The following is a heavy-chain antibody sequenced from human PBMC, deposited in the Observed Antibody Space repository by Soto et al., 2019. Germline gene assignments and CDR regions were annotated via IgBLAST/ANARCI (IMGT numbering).Heavy chain of an antibody. CDR2: IKQDGSEK. J-gene: IGHJ6*03. Sequence: GGSLRLSCAASGFTFSSYWMSWVRQAPGKGLEWVANIKQDGSEKYYVDSVKGRFTISRDNAKNSLYLQMNSLRAEDTAVYYCARVEEVAELRPRGYYYYMDVWGKGTTVTVSS. CDR3: ARVEEVAELRPRGYYYYMDV. D-gene: IGHD2-15*01. CDR1: GFTFSSYW. V-gene: IGHV3-7*01.